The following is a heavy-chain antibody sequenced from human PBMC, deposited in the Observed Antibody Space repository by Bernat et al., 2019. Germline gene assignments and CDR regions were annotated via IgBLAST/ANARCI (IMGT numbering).Heavy chain of an antibody. CDR2: IYSGGST. CDR1: GFTFSSNY. Sequence: EVQMEESGGGLIQPGGSLRLSCAASGFTFSSNYMSWVRQAPGKGLEWVSVIYSGGSTYYADAVKGRFTISRENSKNTLYLQMNSLRAEETAVYYCARDQAEYCGGGSCYRPRYFQHWGQGTLVTVSS. J-gene: IGHJ1*01. V-gene: IGHV3-53*01. CDR3: ARDQAEYCGGGSCYRPRYFQH. D-gene: IGHD2-15*01.